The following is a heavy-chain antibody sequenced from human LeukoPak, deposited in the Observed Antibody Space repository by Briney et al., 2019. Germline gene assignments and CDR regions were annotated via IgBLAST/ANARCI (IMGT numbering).Heavy chain of an antibody. CDR2: ISSSSSTI. CDR1: GFTFSSYS. CDR3: AGQGYSGSYYLDY. V-gene: IGHV3-48*01. D-gene: IGHD1-26*01. Sequence: GGSLRLSCAASGFTFSSYSMNWVRQAPEKGLEWVSYISSSSSTIYYADSVKGRFTISRDNAKNSLYLQMNSLRAEDTAVYYCAGQGYSGSYYLDYWGQGTLVTVSS. J-gene: IGHJ4*02.